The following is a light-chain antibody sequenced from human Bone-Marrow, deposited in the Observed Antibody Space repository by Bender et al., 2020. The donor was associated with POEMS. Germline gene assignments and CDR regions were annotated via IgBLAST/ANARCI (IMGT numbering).Light chain of an antibody. V-gene: IGLV3-25*03. J-gene: IGLJ3*02. Sequence: SNELTQPPSVSVSPGQTARITCSGDALPKQYTFWYQQKPGQAPMLVIYKDSERPSGIPERFSGSSSGTTVTLTISGVQADDEADYYCQSADSSGIYLNWVFGGGTKLTVL. CDR2: KDS. CDR1: ALPKQY. CDR3: QSADSSGIYLNWV.